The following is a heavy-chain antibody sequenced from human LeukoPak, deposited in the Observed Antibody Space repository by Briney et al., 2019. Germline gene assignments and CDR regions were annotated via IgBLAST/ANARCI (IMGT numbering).Heavy chain of an antibody. J-gene: IGHJ1*01. V-gene: IGHV3-74*01. CDR2: IKSDGST. D-gene: IGHD3-22*01. CDR1: GFTFSTYW. CDR3: ARAPSEIGGYYPEYFRH. Sequence: GGSLRLSCAASGFTFSTYWMHWVRQAPGKGLVWVSRIKSDGSTNYADSVKGRFTISRDNADNTLSLQMNSLRPEDTGVYYCARAPSEIGGYYPEYFRHWGQGTLVTVSS.